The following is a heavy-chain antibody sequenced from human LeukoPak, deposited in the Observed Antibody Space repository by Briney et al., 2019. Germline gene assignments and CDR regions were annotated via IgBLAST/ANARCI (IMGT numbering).Heavy chain of an antibody. V-gene: IGHV4-4*02. CDR2: IYHSGTT. D-gene: IGHD2/OR15-2a*01. CDR1: GVSITSHNW. CDR3: ASCLFDYYYFAQ. Sequence: SGTLSLTCAVSGVSITSHNWWSWVRQSPGKGLEWIGEIYHSGTTNYSPSLKSRVTISVDKSKNQLSLKLTSVTAADTAVYFCASCLFDYYYFAQWGQGTLVTVSS. J-gene: IGHJ4*02.